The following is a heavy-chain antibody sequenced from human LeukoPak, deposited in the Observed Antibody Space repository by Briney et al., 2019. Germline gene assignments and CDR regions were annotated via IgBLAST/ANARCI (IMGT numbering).Heavy chain of an antibody. V-gene: IGHV1-69*13. CDR3: ARGGIAAAGPLPYYFDY. CDR2: IIPIFGTA. D-gene: IGHD6-13*01. J-gene: IGHJ4*02. CDR1: GGTFSSYA. Sequence: GASVKVSCKASGGTFSSYAISWVRQAPGQGLEWMGGIIPIFGTANYAQKFQGRVTITADESTSTAYMELSSLRSEDTAVYYCARGGIAAAGPLPYYFDYWGQGTLVTVSS.